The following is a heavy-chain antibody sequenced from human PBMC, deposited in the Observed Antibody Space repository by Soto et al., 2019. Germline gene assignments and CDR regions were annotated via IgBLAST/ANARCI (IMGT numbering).Heavy chain of an antibody. CDR2: IWYDGSNK. D-gene: IGHD2-15*01. CDR3: ARVSGYCSGGSCYFDY. Sequence: QVQLVESGGGVVQPGRSLRLSCAASGFTFSSYGMHWVRQAPGKGLEWVAVIWYDGSNKYYADSVKGRFTISRDNSKNTLYLQMNSLRAEDTAVYYCARVSGYCSGGSCYFDYWGQGTLVTVSS. V-gene: IGHV3-33*01. CDR1: GFTFSSYG. J-gene: IGHJ4*02.